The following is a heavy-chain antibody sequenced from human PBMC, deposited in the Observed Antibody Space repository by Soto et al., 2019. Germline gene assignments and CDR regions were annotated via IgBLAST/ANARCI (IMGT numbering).Heavy chain of an antibody. Sequence: ASVKVSCKASGFTFTSSAVQWVRQARGQRLEWIGWIVVGSGNTNYAQKFQERVTITRDMSTSTAYMELSSLRSEDTAVYYCAAEGYYDSSGYLRGMDVWGQGTTVTVSS. D-gene: IGHD3-22*01. CDR1: GFTFTSSA. J-gene: IGHJ6*02. V-gene: IGHV1-58*01. CDR3: AAEGYYDSSGYLRGMDV. CDR2: IVVGSGNT.